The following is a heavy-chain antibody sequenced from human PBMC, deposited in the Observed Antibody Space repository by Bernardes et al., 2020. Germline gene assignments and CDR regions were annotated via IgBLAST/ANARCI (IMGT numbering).Heavy chain of an antibody. V-gene: IGHV4-31*03. J-gene: IGHJ3*02. CDR2: IYSSGST. CDR3: ARVASAAFDI. Sequence: SETLSLTCTVSGGSISSGGYYWSWIRQHPGKGLEWIGYIYSSGSTYYNPSLKSRVTISVDTSKNQFSLKLSSVTAADTAVYYCARVASAAFDIWGQGKMVTVSS. CDR1: GGSISSGGYY.